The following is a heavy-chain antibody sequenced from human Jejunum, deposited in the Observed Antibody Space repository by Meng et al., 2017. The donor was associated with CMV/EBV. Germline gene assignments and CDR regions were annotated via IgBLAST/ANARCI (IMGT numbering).Heavy chain of an antibody. CDR1: ISDYY. D-gene: IGHD2/OR15-2a*01. CDR2: IYSPDNP. Sequence: ISDYYWSWIRQAPGKGLEWVSLIYSPDNPYYADSVKGRFTISRDNSKNTLYLQMNSLRAEDTAVYYCAQYCSSTSCSLRAFDYWGQGTLVTVSS. CDR3: AQYCSSTSCSLRAFDY. V-gene: IGHV3-53*01. J-gene: IGHJ4*02.